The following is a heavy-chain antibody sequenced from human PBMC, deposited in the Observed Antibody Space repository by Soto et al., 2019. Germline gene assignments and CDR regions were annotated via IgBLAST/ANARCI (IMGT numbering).Heavy chain of an antibody. D-gene: IGHD3-3*01. CDR3: SVSIFGVVHY. CDR2: CSPDGTT. Sequence: EAQVVESRGGLAQPGGSLRLSCAASGFSLRSQWMHWIRQTPGKGLEWVSRCSPDGTTVYADSVKGRFTISRDNAKNTVYLQMNSLRAEDPAMYYCSVSIFGVVHYWGQGTLVTVSS. CDR1: GFSLRSQW. V-gene: IGHV3-74*03. J-gene: IGHJ4*02.